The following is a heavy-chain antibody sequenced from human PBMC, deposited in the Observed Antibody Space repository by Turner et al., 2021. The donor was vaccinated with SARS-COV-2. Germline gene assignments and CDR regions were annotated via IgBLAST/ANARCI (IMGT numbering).Heavy chain of an antibody. D-gene: IGHD2-2*01. CDR1: GFTFSPYA. V-gene: IGHV3-30-3*01. J-gene: IGHJ4*02. CDR2: ISYDGSNE. Sequence: QVQLVESGGGVVQPGRSLRLSCPASGFTFSPYALHWVRQAPGKGLEWVAVISYDGSNENYADSVKGRFTISRDNSKNTLYLQMNSLRTEDTAVYYCARAPSYCSSTSCPPPFDYWGQGTLVTVSS. CDR3: ARAPSYCSSTSCPPPFDY.